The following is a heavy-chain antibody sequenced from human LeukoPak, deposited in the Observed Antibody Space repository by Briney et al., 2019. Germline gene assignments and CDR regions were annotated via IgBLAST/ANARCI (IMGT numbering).Heavy chain of an antibody. CDR2: INHSGST. Sequence: SETLSLTCAVYGGSFSGYYWSWIRQPPGEELEWIGEINHSGSTNYNPSLKSRVTISVDTSKNQFSLKLSSVTAADTAVYYCARGPPDCSSTSCYAFDAFDIWGQGTMVTVSS. J-gene: IGHJ3*02. CDR3: ARGPPDCSSTSCYAFDAFDI. CDR1: GGSFSGYY. V-gene: IGHV4-34*01. D-gene: IGHD2-2*01.